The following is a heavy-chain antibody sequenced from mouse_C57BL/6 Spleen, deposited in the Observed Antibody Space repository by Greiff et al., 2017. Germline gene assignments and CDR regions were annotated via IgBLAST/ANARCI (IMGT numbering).Heavy chain of an antibody. V-gene: IGHV5-9*01. CDR1: GFTFSSYT. Sequence: EVQGVESGGGLVKPGGSLKLSCAASGFTFSSYTMSWVRQTPEKRLEWVATISGGGGNTYYPDSVKGRFTISRDNAKNTLYLQMSSLRSEDTALYYCARSYGSSYFDYWGQGTTLTVSS. CDR3: ARSYGSSYFDY. CDR2: ISGGGGNT. D-gene: IGHD1-1*01. J-gene: IGHJ2*01.